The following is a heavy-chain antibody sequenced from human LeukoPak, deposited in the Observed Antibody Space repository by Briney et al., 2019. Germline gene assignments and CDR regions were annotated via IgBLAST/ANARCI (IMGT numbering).Heavy chain of an antibody. CDR2: ISGSGGST. CDR1: GFTFSNYA. J-gene: IGHJ4*02. D-gene: IGHD3-22*01. V-gene: IGHV3-23*01. CDR3: ARDASRHYDSSGYYRGFDY. Sequence: GGSLRLSCAGTGFTFSNYAMSWVRQAPGKGLEWVSAISGSGGSTYYADSVKGRFTISRDNSKNTLYLQMNSLRAEDTAVYYCARDASRHYDSSGYYRGFDYWGQGTLVTVSS.